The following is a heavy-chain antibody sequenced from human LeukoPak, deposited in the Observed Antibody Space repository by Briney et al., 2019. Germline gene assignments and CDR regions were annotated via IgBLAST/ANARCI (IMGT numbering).Heavy chain of an antibody. CDR2: TYYRSKWYN. Sequence: SQTLSLTCAISGDSVSSNSAAWNWVRQSPSRGLEWLVRTYYRSKWYNDYAVSVKSLITINPDTSKNQFSLHLNSVTPEDTAVYYCAREADTTMADAFDIWGQGTMVTVSS. D-gene: IGHD5-18*01. CDR3: AREADTTMADAFDI. J-gene: IGHJ3*02. V-gene: IGHV6-1*01. CDR1: GDSVSSNSAA.